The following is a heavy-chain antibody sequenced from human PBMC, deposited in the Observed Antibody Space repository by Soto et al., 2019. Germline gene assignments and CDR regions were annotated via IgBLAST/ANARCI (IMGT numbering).Heavy chain of an antibody. CDR1: GSTVSSTNY. CDR3: HSYGY. CDR2: IYSGGTT. Sequence: GGSLRLSCVVSGSTVSSTNYMSWVRQAPGKGLEWVSVIYSGGTTFYADSVKGRFTISRDNSKNTLYLQMNSLRAEDTAVYYCHSYGYWGQGTLVTVSS. D-gene: IGHD1-26*01. J-gene: IGHJ4*02. V-gene: IGHV3-53*01.